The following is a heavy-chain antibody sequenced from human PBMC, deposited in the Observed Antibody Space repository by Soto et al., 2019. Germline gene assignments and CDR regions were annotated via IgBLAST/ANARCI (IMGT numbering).Heavy chain of an antibody. CDR1: GYRFTSYG. D-gene: IGHD3-3*01. Sequence: GASVKVSCKASGYRFTSYGITWVRQAPGQGLEWMGWISVYNGNTNYAQKLQDRVIMTTDTSTNTAYMELLSLRSDDTAVYYCARDKGYYVFSSGYRSYYFDYWGQGTLVTVSS. J-gene: IGHJ4*02. CDR2: ISVYNGNT. CDR3: ARDKGYYVFSSGYRSYYFDY. V-gene: IGHV1-18*01.